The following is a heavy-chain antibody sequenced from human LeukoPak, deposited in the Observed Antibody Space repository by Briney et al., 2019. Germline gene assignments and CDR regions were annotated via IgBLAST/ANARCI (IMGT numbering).Heavy chain of an antibody. V-gene: IGHV3-33*08. CDR2: IWYDGSNK. CDR1: GFTFSSYA. CDR3: ARDLGEVGEGP. J-gene: IGHJ5*02. Sequence: PGGSLRLSCAASGFTFSSYAMSWVRQAPGKGLEWVAVIWYDGSNKYYADSVKGRFTISRDNSKNTLYLQMNSLRAEDTAVYYCARDLGEVGEGPWGQGTLVTVSS. D-gene: IGHD1-26*01.